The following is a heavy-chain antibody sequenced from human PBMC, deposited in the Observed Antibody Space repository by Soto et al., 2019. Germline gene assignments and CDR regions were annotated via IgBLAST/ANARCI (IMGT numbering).Heavy chain of an antibody. CDR2: IHYSGTT. CDR1: GASVSSATYY. V-gene: IGHV4-61*01. D-gene: IGHD6-19*01. CDR3: ARVWAYFGSDWYLDY. Sequence: PSETLSLTCTVSGASVSSATYYWSWIRQPPGKGLEWIGYIHYSGTTNSNPSLKSRVAISLGTSKDQFSLNLSSVTAADTAQYYCARVWAYFGSDWYLDYWGQGTLVTVSS. J-gene: IGHJ4*01.